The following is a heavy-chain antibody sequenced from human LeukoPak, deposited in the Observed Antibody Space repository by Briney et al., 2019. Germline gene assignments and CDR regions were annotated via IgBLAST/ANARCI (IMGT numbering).Heavy chain of an antibody. J-gene: IGHJ3*02. CDR2: INHSGST. V-gene: IGHV4-34*01. Sequence: SETLSLTCAVYGGSFSGYYWSWIRQPRGKGLEWIGEINHSGSTNYNPSLKRRVTVSVDTSKNQFSLKLSSVTAADTAVYYCARVKVATTNFYGAFDIWGQGTMVTVSS. D-gene: IGHD5-12*01. CDR3: ARVKVATTNFYGAFDI. CDR1: GGSFSGYY.